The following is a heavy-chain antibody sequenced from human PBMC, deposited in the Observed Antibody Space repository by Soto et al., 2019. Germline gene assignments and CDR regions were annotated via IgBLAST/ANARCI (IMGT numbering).Heavy chain of an antibody. CDR1: DTHSVPML. V-gene: IGHV1-3*01. J-gene: IGHJ6*02. D-gene: IGHD1-1*01. CDR3: ARGKGMEENYYYYGMDI. CDR2: INGGTGQT. Sequence: ASVKSPARLLDTHSVPMLCIGCARPPGQSLEWMGWINGGTGQTRYSQRFQDRVTITRDTSAKTTYMDLTSLRSEDTAVYYCARGKGMEENYYYYGMDIWGQGTTVTVSS.